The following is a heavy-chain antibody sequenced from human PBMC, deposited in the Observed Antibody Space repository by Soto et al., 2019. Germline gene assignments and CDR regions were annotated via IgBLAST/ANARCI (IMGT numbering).Heavy chain of an antibody. J-gene: IGHJ4*02. CDR2: ILYDGSKK. D-gene: IGHD3-16*01. CDR3: VRDLALMADY. Sequence: PGGSLRRSCVASGFNLNTYGIYWVRQAPGKGLQWVAQILYDGSKKNYADSVRGRFTITRDNSKNTVYLQMDSLRVDDTAMYYCVRDLALMADYLGQGTLVTVSS. CDR1: GFNLNTYG. V-gene: IGHV3-30*03.